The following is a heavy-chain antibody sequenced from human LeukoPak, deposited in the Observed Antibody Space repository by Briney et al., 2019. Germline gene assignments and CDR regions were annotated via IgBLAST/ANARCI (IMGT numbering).Heavy chain of an antibody. CDR3: ARETYDILTNWFDP. Sequence: GASVKVSCKASGGTFSSYAISWVRQAPGQGLEWMGGIIPIFGTANYAQKFQGRVTITTDESTSTAYMELSSLRSEDTAVYYCARETYDILTNWFDPWGQGTLVTVSS. J-gene: IGHJ5*02. CDR2: IIPIFGTA. D-gene: IGHD3-9*01. CDR1: GGTFSSYA. V-gene: IGHV1-69*05.